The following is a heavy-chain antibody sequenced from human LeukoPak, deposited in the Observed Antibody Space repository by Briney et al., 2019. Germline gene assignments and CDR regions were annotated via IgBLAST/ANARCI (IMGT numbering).Heavy chain of an antibody. V-gene: IGHV4-39*01. CDR1: GGAITSTTYY. CDR3: ARRGGDPSVAEDDILTGYLAFDY. D-gene: IGHD3-9*01. J-gene: IGHJ4*02. Sequence: SETLSLTCTVSGGAITSTTYYWGWIRQPPGKGLEWIGNIYYSGGTFYNSSLKSRLTISVDTSKSQFSLKLTSVTAADTALYYCARRGGDPSVAEDDILTGYLAFDYWGQGTLVTVSS. CDR2: IYYSGGT.